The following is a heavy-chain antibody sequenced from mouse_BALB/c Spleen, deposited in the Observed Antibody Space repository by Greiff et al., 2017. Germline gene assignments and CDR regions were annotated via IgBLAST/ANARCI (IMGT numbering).Heavy chain of an antibody. CDR1: GFSLTSYG. CDR3: AREREHMITTGAWFAY. Sequence: VMLVESGPGLVAPSQSLSITCTVSGFSLTSYGVHWVRQPPGKGLEWLGVIWAGGSTNYNSALMSRLSISKDNSKSQVFLKMNSLQTDDTAMYYCAREREHMITTGAWFAYWGQGTLVTVSA. CDR2: IWAGGST. J-gene: IGHJ3*01. D-gene: IGHD2-4*01. V-gene: IGHV2-9*02.